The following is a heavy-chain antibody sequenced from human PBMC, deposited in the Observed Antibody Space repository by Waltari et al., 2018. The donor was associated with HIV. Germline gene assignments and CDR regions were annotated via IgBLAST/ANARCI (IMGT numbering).Heavy chain of an antibody. V-gene: IGHV3-74*01. CDR1: GFPFSSYW. Sequence: EVQLVESGGGLVQPGGSLRLSCAASGFPFSSYWMHWVRQAPGKGLVCVSRIKSGGSITSHADSVKGGFTSSRDNGRNTLYLQMNSLGAEDTAMYYCAKGGTSGYTFGFGRWGQGTLVTVSS. D-gene: IGHD5-18*01. J-gene: IGHJ1*01. CDR2: IKSGGSIT. CDR3: AKGGTSGYTFGFGR.